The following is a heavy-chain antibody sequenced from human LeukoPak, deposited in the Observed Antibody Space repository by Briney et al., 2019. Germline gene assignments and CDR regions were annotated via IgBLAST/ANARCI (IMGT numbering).Heavy chain of an antibody. J-gene: IGHJ4*02. Sequence: ASVKVSCKASGGTFSSYAISWVRQAPGQGLEWMGGIIPIFGTANYAQKFQGRVTITADKSTSTAYMGLSSLRSEDTAVYYCASETLGYSYGYSFDYWGQGTLVTVSS. V-gene: IGHV1-69*06. CDR2: IIPIFGTA. CDR1: GGTFSSYA. CDR3: ASETLGYSYGYSFDY. D-gene: IGHD5-18*01.